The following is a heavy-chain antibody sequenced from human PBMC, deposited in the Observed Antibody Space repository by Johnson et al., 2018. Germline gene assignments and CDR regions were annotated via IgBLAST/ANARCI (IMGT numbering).Heavy chain of an antibody. D-gene: IGHD2-2*01. CDR3: SSPGYCRSLRCRAPDYYYYTDV. V-gene: IGHV3-49*03. CDR1: GVSFGDYA. J-gene: IGHJ6*03. CDR2: IRNKAYGGTT. Sequence: EVQLLESGGGLVQPGRSLRLSCTASGVSFGDYAMSWFRQAPGKGQEWVAFIRNKAYGGTTEYASSVKGRFTISNVDSKSLVYLHMNSLETEDTGIYYCSSPGYCRSLRCRAPDYYYYTDVWGKGTTVTVSS.